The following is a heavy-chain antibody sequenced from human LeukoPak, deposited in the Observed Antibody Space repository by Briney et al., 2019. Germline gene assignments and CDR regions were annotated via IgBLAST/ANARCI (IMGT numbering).Heavy chain of an antibody. D-gene: IGHD3-10*01. CDR3: ARAYGSGSDLGY. CDR1: GGSISSGSYY. Sequence: SETLSLTCTVSGGSISSGSYYWSWIRQPAGKGLEWIGRIYTSGSTNYNPSLKSRVTISLDTSKNQFSLKLSSVTAADTAVYYCARAYGSGSDLGYWGQGTLVTVSS. CDR2: IYTSGST. J-gene: IGHJ4*02. V-gene: IGHV4-61*02.